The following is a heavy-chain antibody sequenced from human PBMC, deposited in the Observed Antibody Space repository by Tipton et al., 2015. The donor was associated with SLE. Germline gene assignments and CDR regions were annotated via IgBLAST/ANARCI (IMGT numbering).Heavy chain of an antibody. J-gene: IGHJ4*02. CDR1: GFTFNNYG. Sequence: SLRLSCEVVGFTFNNYGMSWVRQAPAKGLEWVSVIYSDETTYYADSVKGRFTISRDNAKNTLYLQMNSLRAEDTAVYYCARSTIFGVADYWGQGTLVTVSS. CDR3: ARSTIFGVADY. CDR2: IYSDETT. D-gene: IGHD3-3*01. V-gene: IGHV3-23*03.